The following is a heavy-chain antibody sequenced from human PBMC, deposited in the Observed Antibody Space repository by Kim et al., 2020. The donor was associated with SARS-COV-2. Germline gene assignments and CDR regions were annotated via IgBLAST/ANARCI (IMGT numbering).Heavy chain of an antibody. CDR2: IYYSGST. D-gene: IGHD3-10*01. CDR3: ARAYGSGSYNDY. CDR1: GGSISSYY. Sequence: SETLSLTCTVSGGSISSYYWSWIRQPPGKGLEWIGYIYYSGSTNYNPSLKSRVTISVDTSKNQFSLKLSSVTAADTAVYYCARAYGSGSYNDYWGQGTL. J-gene: IGHJ4*02. V-gene: IGHV4-59*01.